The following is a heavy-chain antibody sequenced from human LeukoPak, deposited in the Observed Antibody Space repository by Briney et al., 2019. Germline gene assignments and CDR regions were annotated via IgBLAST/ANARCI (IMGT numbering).Heavy chain of an antibody. CDR1: GFTFDDYG. D-gene: IGHD3-3*01. J-gene: IGHJ3*02. V-gene: IGHV3-20*04. CDR3: ARGWLAIFGVVITDGAFDI. CDR2: INWNGGST. Sequence: GGSLRLSCAASGFTFDDYGMSWVRQAPGKGLEWVSGINWNGGSTGYADSVKGRFTISRDNAKNYLYLQMNSLRAEDTALYYCARGWLAIFGVVITDGAFDIWGQGTMVTVSS.